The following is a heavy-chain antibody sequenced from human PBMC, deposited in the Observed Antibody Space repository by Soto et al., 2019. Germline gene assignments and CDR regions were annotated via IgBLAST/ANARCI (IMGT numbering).Heavy chain of an antibody. CDR1: GFTFSSYG. Sequence: GGSLRLSCAASGFTFSSYGMHWVRQAPGKVLEWVAVIWYDGSNKYYADSVKGRFTISRDNSKNTLYLQMNSLRAEDTAVYYCARATYSGSYPYYYYGMDVWGQGTTVNVSS. V-gene: IGHV3-33*01. J-gene: IGHJ6*02. D-gene: IGHD3-10*01. CDR2: IWYDGSNK. CDR3: ARATYSGSYPYYYYGMDV.